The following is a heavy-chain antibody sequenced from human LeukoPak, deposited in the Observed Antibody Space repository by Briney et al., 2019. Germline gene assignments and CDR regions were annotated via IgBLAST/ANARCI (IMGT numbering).Heavy chain of an antibody. CDR2: INPSGGST. V-gene: IGHV1-46*01. CDR1: GYTFTSYY. D-gene: IGHD3-22*01. CDR3: ARDRYYYDSSGYYDY. Sequence: ASVKVSCKASGYTFTSYYMHWVRQAPGQGLEWMGIINPSGGSTSYAQKFRGRVTMTRDTSTSTVYMELSSLRSEDTAVYYCARDRYYYDSSGYYDYWGQGTLVTVSS. J-gene: IGHJ4*02.